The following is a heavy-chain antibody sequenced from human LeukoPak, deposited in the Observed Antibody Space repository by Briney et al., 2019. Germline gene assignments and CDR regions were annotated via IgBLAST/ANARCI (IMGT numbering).Heavy chain of an antibody. CDR1: GYTFTGYY. V-gene: IGHV1-2*06. Sequence: ASVKVSCKASGYTFTGYYMHWVRQAPGQGLEWMGRIDPNSGGTNYAQKFQGRVTMTRDTSISTAYMELSRLRSDDTAVYYCARRYCSGGSCYSIDYWGQGTLVTVPS. CDR3: ARRYCSGGSCYSIDY. D-gene: IGHD2-15*01. J-gene: IGHJ4*02. CDR2: IDPNSGGT.